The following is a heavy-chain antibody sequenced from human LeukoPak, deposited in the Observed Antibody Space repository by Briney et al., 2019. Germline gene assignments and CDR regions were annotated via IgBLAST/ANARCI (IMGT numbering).Heavy chain of an antibody. CDR1: GFTFSTYG. CDR3: ATSYFDF. Sequence: PGGSLRLSCSASGFTFSTYGMRWGRQVPGKGLEWVAFIRNDGSNDYYADSVKGRFTISSDNSKNSLYLHMRNLRPEDTAVYYCATSYFDFWGQGILVTVSS. CDR2: IRNDGSND. J-gene: IGHJ4*02. V-gene: IGHV3-30*02.